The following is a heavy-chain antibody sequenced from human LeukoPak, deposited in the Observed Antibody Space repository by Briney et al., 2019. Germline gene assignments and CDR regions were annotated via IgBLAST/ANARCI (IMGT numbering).Heavy chain of an antibody. CDR1: GGTFSSYA. J-gene: IGHJ1*01. CDR3: ATYRSSWNPRFEYFQQ. Sequence: SVKVSCKASGGTFSSYAISWVRQAPGQGLEWMGGIIPIFGRTNYAQKFQGRVRITADKSTRTVYMEVNSLRSEDTALYYCATYRSSWNPRFEYFQQWGQGTLVTVSS. V-gene: IGHV1-69*06. D-gene: IGHD6-13*01. CDR2: IIPIFGRT.